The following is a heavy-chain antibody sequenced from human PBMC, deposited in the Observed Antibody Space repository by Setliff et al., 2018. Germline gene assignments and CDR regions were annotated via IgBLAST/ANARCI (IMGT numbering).Heavy chain of an antibody. CDR1: GDSISSRRNY. V-gene: IGHV4-61*09. Sequence: PSETLSLTCTVSGDSISSRRNYWGWFRQPAGKELEWIGQIYTSWSTNYNPSLKSRVTISLDTSKNQFSLSLTSVTAEDTAVYYCARGITSGGYWGQSSHYLDVWGKGTTVTVSS. CDR3: ARGITSGGYWGQSSHYLDV. J-gene: IGHJ6*03. D-gene: IGHD3-22*01. CDR2: IYTSWST.